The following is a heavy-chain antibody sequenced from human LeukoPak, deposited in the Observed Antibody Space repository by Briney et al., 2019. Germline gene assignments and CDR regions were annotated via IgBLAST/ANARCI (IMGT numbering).Heavy chain of an antibody. V-gene: IGHV5-51*01. Sequence: PGESLKISCKGFGYSFTTYWIAWVRQMPGKGLEWMGIIYPSDSATRYSPSFQGQVTISADKSISTAYLQWSSLKASDTAMYYCARLRYCTGGSCYSPLAWFDPWGQGTLVTVSS. J-gene: IGHJ5*02. CDR2: IYPSDSAT. D-gene: IGHD2-15*01. CDR3: ARLRYCTGGSCYSPLAWFDP. CDR1: GYSFTTYW.